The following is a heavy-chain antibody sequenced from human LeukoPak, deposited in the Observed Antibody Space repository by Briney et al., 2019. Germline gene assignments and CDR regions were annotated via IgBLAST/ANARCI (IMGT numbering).Heavy chain of an antibody. CDR1: GYTFTGYY. D-gene: IGHD2-2*01. CDR3: ARDRKGYQLRIPLNQSWFDP. V-gene: IGHV1-2*02. CDR2: INPNSGGT. J-gene: IGHJ5*02. Sequence: ASVKVSCKASGYTFTGYYMHWVRQAPGQGLEWMGWINPNSGGTNYAQKFQGRVTMTRVTSISTAYMELSRLRSDDTAVYYCARDRKGYQLRIPLNQSWFDPWGQGTLVTVSS.